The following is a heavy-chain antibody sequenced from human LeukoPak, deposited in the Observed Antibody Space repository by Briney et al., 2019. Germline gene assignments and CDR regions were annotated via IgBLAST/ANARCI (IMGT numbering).Heavy chain of an antibody. D-gene: IGHD3-22*01. CDR2: INPNSGGT. Sequence: ASVKVSCKASGYTFTGYYMHWVRQAPGQGLEWMGWINPNSGGTNYAQKFQGWVTMTRDTSISTAYMELSRLRSDDTAVYYCAGADSSGYYLYHWGQGTLVTVSS. CDR1: GYTFTGYY. V-gene: IGHV1-2*04. CDR3: AGADSSGYYLYH. J-gene: IGHJ4*02.